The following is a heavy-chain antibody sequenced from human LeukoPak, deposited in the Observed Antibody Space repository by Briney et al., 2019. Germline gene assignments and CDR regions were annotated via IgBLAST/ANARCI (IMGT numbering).Heavy chain of an antibody. Sequence: SETLSLTCTVSGGSISSYYGSWIRQPPGKGLEWIGYIYYSGSTNYNPSLKSRVTISVDTSKNQFSLKLSSVTAADTAVYYCARGHQYYYDSRSGSWGHFDYWGQGTLVTVSS. CDR3: ARGHQYYYDSRSGSWGHFDY. CDR1: GGSISSYY. D-gene: IGHD3-22*01. CDR2: IYYSGST. J-gene: IGHJ4*02. V-gene: IGHV4-59*12.